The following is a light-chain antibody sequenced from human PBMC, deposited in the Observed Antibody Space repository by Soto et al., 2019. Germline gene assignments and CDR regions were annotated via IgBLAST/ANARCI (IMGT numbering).Light chain of an antibody. CDR3: QQYDSYSRT. CDR1: QSISNW. J-gene: IGKJ1*01. Sequence: DIQMTQSPSTLSASVGDRVTITCRASQSISNWLAWYQQKPGKAPKLLIYDASSLESGVPSRFSGSGSGTAFTLTISSLQLDDFATYYCQQYDSYSRTFGQGTKVEIK. CDR2: DAS. V-gene: IGKV1-5*01.